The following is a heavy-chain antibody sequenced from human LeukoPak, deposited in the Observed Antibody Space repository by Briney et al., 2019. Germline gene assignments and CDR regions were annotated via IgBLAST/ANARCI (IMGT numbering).Heavy chain of an antibody. CDR2: ISGSGEST. D-gene: IGHD3-3*01. J-gene: IGHJ5*02. V-gene: IGHV3-23*01. CDR1: GFTFSSYA. CDR3: AKGWEFRVVIPAAVS. Sequence: GGSLRLSCAASGFTFSSYAMSWVRQAPGKGLEWVSSISGSGESTYYADSMKGRFTISRDNSKNTLSLQMNSLRAEDTAVYFCAKGWEFRVVIPAAVSWGQGTLVTVSS.